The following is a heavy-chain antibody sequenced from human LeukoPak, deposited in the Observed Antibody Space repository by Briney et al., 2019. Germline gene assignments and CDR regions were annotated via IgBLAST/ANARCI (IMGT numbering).Heavy chain of an antibody. CDR2: IYYSGST. CDR3: ARGGWSSTDFDY. J-gene: IGHJ4*02. CDR1: GGSISSGGYC. V-gene: IGHV4-31*03. D-gene: IGHD2-2*01. Sequence: SQTLSLTCTVSGGSISSGGYCWRWIRQHPGTGLEWIGYIYYSGSTYYNPSLKSRVTISVDTTKNQFSLNLSSVTAADTAVYYCARGGWSSTDFDYWGQGTLVTVSS.